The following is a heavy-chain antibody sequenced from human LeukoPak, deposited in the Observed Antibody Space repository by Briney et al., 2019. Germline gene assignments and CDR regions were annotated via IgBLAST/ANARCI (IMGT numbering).Heavy chain of an antibody. CDR1: GGSISSYY. J-gene: IGHJ4*02. Sequence: PSETLSLTCTVSGGSISSYYWSWIRQPPGKGLEWIGYIYYSGSTNYNPSLKSRITISVDTSKNQFSLKLSSVTAADTAVYYCARERGYYSVDYWGQGTLVTVSS. D-gene: IGHD2/OR15-2a*01. V-gene: IGHV4-59*12. CDR2: IYYSGST. CDR3: ARERGYYSVDY.